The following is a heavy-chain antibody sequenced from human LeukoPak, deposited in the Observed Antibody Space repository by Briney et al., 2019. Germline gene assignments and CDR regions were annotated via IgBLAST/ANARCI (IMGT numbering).Heavy chain of an antibody. CDR1: GFTFTNYD. Sequence: PGGSLRLSCAASGFTFTNYDLHSVRQTSRQGLEWISCIGVLGDTYYSDSAKGRFTISRENDTNSSSLQMNSLGAGDTAVYYFALEYCTGGNCAGAGNFDLWGHGTLVTVSS. CDR2: IGVLGDT. D-gene: IGHD2-8*02. CDR3: ALEYCTGGNCAGAGNFDL. V-gene: IGHV3-13*01. J-gene: IGHJ2*01.